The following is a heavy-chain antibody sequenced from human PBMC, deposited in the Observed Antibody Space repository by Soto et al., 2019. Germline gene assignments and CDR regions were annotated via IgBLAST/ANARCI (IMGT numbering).Heavy chain of an antibody. CDR2: IYHSGST. D-gene: IGHD3-22*01. Sequence: PSETLSLTCTVSGGSISSYYWSWIRQPPGKGLEWIGYIYHSGSTYYNPSLKSRVTISVDRSKNQFSLKLSSVTAADTAVYYCARVRASYYYDSSGYSPNYFDYWGQGTLVT. CDR3: ARVRASYYYDSSGYSPNYFDY. V-gene: IGHV4-59*12. J-gene: IGHJ4*02. CDR1: GGSISSYY.